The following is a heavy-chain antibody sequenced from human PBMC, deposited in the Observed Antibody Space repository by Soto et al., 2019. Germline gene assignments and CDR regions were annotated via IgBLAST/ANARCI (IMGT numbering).Heavy chain of an antibody. J-gene: IGHJ4*02. V-gene: IGHV4-30-2*01. Sequence: QLQLQESGSGLVKPSQTLSLTCAVSGGSISSGGYSWSWIRQPPGKGLEWIGYIYHSGSTYYNPSVRSRVTISVARSTNQCSLKLSSVTAADTAVYYCARRYCSGGSCYPDSWGQGTRVTVSS. CDR3: ARRYCSGGSCYPDS. CDR2: IYHSGST. CDR1: GGSISSGGYS. D-gene: IGHD2-15*01.